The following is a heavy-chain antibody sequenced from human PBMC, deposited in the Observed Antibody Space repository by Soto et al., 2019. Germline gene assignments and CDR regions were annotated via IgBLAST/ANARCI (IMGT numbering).Heavy chain of an antibody. CDR1: GFSLSNARMG. D-gene: IGHD3-22*01. CDR3: ARILLRTYDSSGYYYVSPPQL. J-gene: IGHJ1*01. CDR2: IFSNDEK. Sequence: QVTLKESGPVLVKPTETLTLTCTVSGFSLSNARMGVSWIRQPPGKALEWLAHIFSNDEKSYSTSLKSRLNNSKDTSKSQVVLTMNNMDTVDTATYYCARILLRTYDSSGYYYVSPPQLWGQGTLVTVSS. V-gene: IGHV2-26*01.